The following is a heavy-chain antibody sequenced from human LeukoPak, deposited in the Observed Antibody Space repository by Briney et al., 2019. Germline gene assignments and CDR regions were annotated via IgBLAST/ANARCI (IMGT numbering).Heavy chain of an antibody. V-gene: IGHV4-59*01. CDR3: ARSRSVGAAGTDWFDP. CDR1: SGSIRSYF. CDR2: IYYSGST. Sequence: PSETLSLTCTVSSGSIRSYFWSWIRQTPGKGLEWVGYIYYSGSTNYNPSLKSRVTISVDTSKNQFTLKLYSVTAADTAVYYCARSRSVGAAGTDWFDPWGQGTLVTVSS. D-gene: IGHD6-13*01. J-gene: IGHJ5*02.